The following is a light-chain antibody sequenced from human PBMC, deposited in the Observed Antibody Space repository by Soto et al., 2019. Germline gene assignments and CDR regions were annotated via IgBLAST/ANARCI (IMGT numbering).Light chain of an antibody. CDR3: QQYNDYQYT. CDR1: QSIATW. CDR2: KAT. V-gene: IGKV1-5*03. J-gene: IGKJ2*01. Sequence: DIEMTQSPSTLSASVGDTVTITCRASQSIATWLAWYQQKPEKAPKLLIYKATNVQSGVPSRFSGSGSGTEFSLTISSLQPEDFAIYYCQQYNDYQYTFGQGTK.